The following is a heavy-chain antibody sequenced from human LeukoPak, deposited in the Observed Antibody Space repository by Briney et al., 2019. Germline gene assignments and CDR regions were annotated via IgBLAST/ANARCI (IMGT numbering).Heavy chain of an antibody. V-gene: IGHV3-21*01. CDR2: ISSSSSYI. CDR3: AREQEDDAFDI. Sequence: GGSLRPSCAASGFTFSSYSMNWVRQAPGKGLEWVSSISSSSSYIYYADSVKGRFTISRDNAKNSLYLQMNSLRAEDTAVYYCAREQEDDAFDIWGQGTMVTVSS. J-gene: IGHJ3*02. CDR1: GFTFSSYS.